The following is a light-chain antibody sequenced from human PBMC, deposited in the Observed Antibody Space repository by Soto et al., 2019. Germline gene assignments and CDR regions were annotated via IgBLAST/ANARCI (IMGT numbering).Light chain of an antibody. CDR2: AAS. CDR3: QQANSFPLT. CDR1: QGISSY. Sequence: DIQLTQSPSFLSASVGDRVTITCRASQGISSYLAWYQQKPGKAPKLLIYAASTLQSGVPSRFRGSGSGTEFTLTISSLQPEDFATYYCQQANSFPLTFGGGTKADIK. V-gene: IGKV1-9*01. J-gene: IGKJ4*01.